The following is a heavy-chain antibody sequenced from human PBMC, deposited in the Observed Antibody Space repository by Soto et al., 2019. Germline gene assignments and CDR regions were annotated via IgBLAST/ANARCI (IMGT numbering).Heavy chain of an antibody. V-gene: IGHV1-18*01. CDR1: GYTFRNYI. CDR2: ISPYNGNT. J-gene: IGHJ6*02. Sequence: QVQLVQSAGEVKKPGASAIVSCQASGYTFRNYIIAWLRQAPGQGLEWMGWISPYNGNTNYARPFRGRVTLTTDTPTSATYLELRNLGSDDAATYYCARYCAGNACYSRHYYAMDVWGQGTTVSVSS. D-gene: IGHD2-21*02. CDR3: ARYCAGNACYSRHYYAMDV.